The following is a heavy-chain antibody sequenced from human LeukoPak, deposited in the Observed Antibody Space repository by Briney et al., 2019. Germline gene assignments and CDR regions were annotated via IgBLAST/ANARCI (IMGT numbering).Heavy chain of an antibody. J-gene: IGHJ4*02. CDR2: ISSSGSTI. CDR1: GFTFSSYE. V-gene: IGHV3-48*03. CDR3: AKDLNVDTAMDDYFDY. Sequence: GGSLRLSCAASGFTFSSYEMNWVRQAPGKGLEWVSYISSSGSTIYYADSVKGRFTISRDNAKNSLYLQMNSLRAEDTAVYYCAKDLNVDTAMDDYFDYWGQGTLVTVSS. D-gene: IGHD5-18*01.